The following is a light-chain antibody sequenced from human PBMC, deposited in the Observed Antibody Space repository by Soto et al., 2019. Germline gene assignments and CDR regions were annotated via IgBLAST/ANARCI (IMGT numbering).Light chain of an antibody. V-gene: IGKV1-5*03. Sequence: DIQMTQSPSTLSASVGDRVAITCRASDNIVHWVAWYQQKPGKAPKLLIYKAANLADEVPSRFAGSGSGTDFTLTITRLQPDDFATYYYQHYNSFSRTFGQGTRLEIK. CDR1: DNIVHW. J-gene: IGKJ5*01. CDR3: QHYNSFSRT. CDR2: KAA.